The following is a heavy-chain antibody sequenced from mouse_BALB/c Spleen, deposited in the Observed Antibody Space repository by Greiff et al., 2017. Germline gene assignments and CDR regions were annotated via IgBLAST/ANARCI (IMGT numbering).Heavy chain of an antibody. V-gene: IGHV1-80*01. Sequence: QVQLKESGAELVRPGSSVKISCKASGYAFSSYWMNWVKQRPGQGLEWIGQIYPGDGDTNYNGKFKGKATLTADKSSSTAYMQLSSLTSEDSAVYFCASLGRGAYWGQGTLVTVSA. CDR3: ASLGRGAY. CDR1: GYAFSSYW. J-gene: IGHJ3*01. CDR2: IYPGDGDT. D-gene: IGHD4-1*01.